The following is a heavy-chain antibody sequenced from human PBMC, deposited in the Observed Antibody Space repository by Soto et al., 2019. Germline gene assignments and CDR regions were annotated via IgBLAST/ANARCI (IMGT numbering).Heavy chain of an antibody. J-gene: IGHJ4*02. CDR2: IKSKTDGGTT. D-gene: IGHD2-15*01. Sequence: EVQLVESGGGLVKPGGSLRLSCAASGFTFSNAWMSWVRQAPRKGLEWVGRIKSKTDGGTTDYAAPVKGRFTISRDDSKNTLYPQMNSLKTEDTAVYYCTTDGVVAAIPFDYWGQGTLVTVSS. CDR1: GFTFSNAW. CDR3: TTDGVVAAIPFDY. V-gene: IGHV3-15*01.